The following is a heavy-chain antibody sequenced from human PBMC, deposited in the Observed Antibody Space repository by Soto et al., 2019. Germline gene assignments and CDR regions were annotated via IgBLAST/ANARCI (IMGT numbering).Heavy chain of an antibody. CDR2: ISSSSSYI. D-gene: IGHD1-26*01. CDR1: GFTFSSYS. CDR3: ARASAGGVDY. V-gene: IGHV3-21*01. J-gene: IGHJ4*02. Sequence: EVQLVESGGGLVKPGGSLRLSCAASGFTFSSYSMNWVRQAPGKGLEWVSSISSSSSYIYYADSVKGRFTISRDNANNSLYLQMNSLRAEDTAVYYCARASAGGVDYWGQGTLVTVSS.